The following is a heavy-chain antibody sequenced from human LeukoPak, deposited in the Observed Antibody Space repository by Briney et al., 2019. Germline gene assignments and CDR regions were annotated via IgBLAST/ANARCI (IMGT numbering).Heavy chain of an antibody. CDR1: GFTFSSYS. J-gene: IGHJ4*02. V-gene: IGHV3-21*01. CDR2: ISSSSSYI. D-gene: IGHD6-19*01. Sequence: GGSLRLSCAASGFTFSSYSMNWVRQAPGQRVECVSSISSSSSYIYYADSVKGRFTISRDNAKSSLYLQMNSLRAEDTAVYYCARDLRGWGLNSDWGQGTLVTVSS. CDR3: ARDLRGWGLNSD.